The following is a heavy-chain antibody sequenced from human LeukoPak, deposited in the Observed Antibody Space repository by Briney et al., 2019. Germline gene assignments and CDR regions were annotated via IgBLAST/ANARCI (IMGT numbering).Heavy chain of an antibody. D-gene: IGHD3-3*01. V-gene: IGHV3-30*18. CDR2: ISYDGSNK. Sequence: PGRSLRLSCAASGLTFSSYGMHWVRQAPGKGLEWVAVISYDGSNKYYADSVKGRFTISRDNSKNTLYLQMNSLRAEDTAVYYCAKGPCDMYYDFWSGLCHFDYWGQGTLVTVSS. CDR3: AKGPCDMYYDFWSGLCHFDY. CDR1: GLTFSSYG. J-gene: IGHJ4*02.